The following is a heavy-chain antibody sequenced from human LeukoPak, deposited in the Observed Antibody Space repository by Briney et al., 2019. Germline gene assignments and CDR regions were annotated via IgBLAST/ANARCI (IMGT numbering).Heavy chain of an antibody. CDR2: IYPGDSDT. D-gene: IGHD7-27*01. V-gene: IGHV5-51*01. Sequence: GESLKISCKGSGFRFTTYWIGWVRQMPGKGLEWMGIIYPGDSDTRYSPSFQGQVTISADKSITTAYLQWNSLKASDTAMYYCARQTGDNAFDIWGRGTMVTLSS. CDR1: GFRFTTYW. J-gene: IGHJ3*02. CDR3: ARQTGDNAFDI.